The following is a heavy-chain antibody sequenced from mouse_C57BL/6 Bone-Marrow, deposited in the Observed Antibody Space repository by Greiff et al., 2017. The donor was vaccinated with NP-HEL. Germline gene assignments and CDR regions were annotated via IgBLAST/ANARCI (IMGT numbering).Heavy chain of an antibody. J-gene: IGHJ1*03. Sequence: VQLQQPGAELVKPGASVKMSCKASGYTFTSYWITWVKQRPGQGLEWIGDIYPGSGSTNYNEKFKSKATLTVDTSSSTAYMQLSSLTSEDSAVYYCARFTTVVATDWYCGVWGTGTAVTVSS. CDR1: GYTFTSYW. CDR3: ARFTTVVATDWYCGV. D-gene: IGHD1-1*01. CDR2: IYPGSGST. V-gene: IGHV1-55*01.